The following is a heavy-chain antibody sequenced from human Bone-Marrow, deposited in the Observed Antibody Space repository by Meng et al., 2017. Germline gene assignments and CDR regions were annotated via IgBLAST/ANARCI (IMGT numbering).Heavy chain of an antibody. Sequence: GESLKISCAASGFYFNNAWMSWVRQAPGKGLEWVSVIYSGGSTYYADSVKGRFTISRDNSKNTLYLQMNSLRAEDTAVYYCALGTGGDYAPIDYWGQGTRVTCYS. J-gene: IGHJ4*02. CDR3: ALGTGGDYAPIDY. V-gene: IGHV3-66*02. D-gene: IGHD4-17*01. CDR1: GFYFNNAW. CDR2: IYSGGST.